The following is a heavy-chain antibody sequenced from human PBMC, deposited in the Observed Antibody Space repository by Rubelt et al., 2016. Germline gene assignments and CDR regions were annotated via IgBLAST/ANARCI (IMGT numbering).Heavy chain of an antibody. CDR2: INTNTGNP. Sequence: QAPGQGLEWMGWINTNTGNPTYAQGFTGRFVFSLDTSVSTAYPQISSLKAEDTAVYYCARDNIEYSSSFDYWGQGTLVTVSS. V-gene: IGHV7-4-1*02. CDR3: ARDNIEYSSSFDY. D-gene: IGHD6-6*01. J-gene: IGHJ4*02.